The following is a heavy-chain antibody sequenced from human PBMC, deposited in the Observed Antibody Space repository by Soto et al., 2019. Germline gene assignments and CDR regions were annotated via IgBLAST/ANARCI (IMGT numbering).Heavy chain of an antibody. Sequence: QVQLVQSGAEVKKPGASVKVSCKASGYTFITYGVSWVRQAPGQGLDWRGWISIYNGNTRYAERLQGRVTMTTDTTTNTAYMELRNLRSDDTAVYYCARGPTDYYDNSANYFLDYWGQGTLVTVSS. CDR3: ARGPTDYYDNSANYFLDY. V-gene: IGHV1-18*01. J-gene: IGHJ4*02. CDR2: ISIYNGNT. CDR1: GYTFITYG. D-gene: IGHD3-22*01.